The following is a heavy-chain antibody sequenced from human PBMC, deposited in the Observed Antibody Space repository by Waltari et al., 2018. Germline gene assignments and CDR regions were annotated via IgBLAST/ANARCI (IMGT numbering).Heavy chain of an antibody. Sequence: QVQLQESGPGMLRPSETLSLTCTVSGDSIKTATYYWGWIRQSPGKGLECLGTIHSSGTTYVPASLEPRVTISVDTFNDRFSLNLRSATAADTAVYFCARLVWFGAWIDNWGQGSLVTVSS. J-gene: IGHJ4*02. CDR1: GDSIKTATYY. CDR2: IHSSGTT. CDR3: ARLVWFGAWIDN. D-gene: IGHD3-10*01. V-gene: IGHV4-39*01.